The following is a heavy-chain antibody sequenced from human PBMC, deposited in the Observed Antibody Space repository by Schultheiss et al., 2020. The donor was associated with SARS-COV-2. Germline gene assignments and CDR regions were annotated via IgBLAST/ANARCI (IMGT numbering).Heavy chain of an antibody. CDR3: ARMDYGGNSGVDY. J-gene: IGHJ4*02. CDR1: GGSISSGGYY. D-gene: IGHD4-23*01. Sequence: SETLSLTCTVSGGSISSGGYYWSWIRQHPGKGLEWIGYIYYSGSTYYNPSLKSRVTISLDRSRNQFSLKLSSVTAADTAVYYCARMDYGGNSGVDYWGQGTLVTVSS. CDR2: IYYSGST. V-gene: IGHV4-61*08.